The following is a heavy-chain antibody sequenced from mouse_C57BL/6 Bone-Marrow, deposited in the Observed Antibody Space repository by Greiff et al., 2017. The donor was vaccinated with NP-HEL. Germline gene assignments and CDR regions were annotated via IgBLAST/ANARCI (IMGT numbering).Heavy chain of an antibody. V-gene: IGHV5-15*01. D-gene: IGHD2-5*01. CDR2: ISNLAYSI. CDR1: GFTFSDYG. Sequence: EVKVVESGGGLVQPGGSLKLSCAASGFTFSDYGMAWVRQAPRKGPEWVAFISNLAYSIYYADTVTGRFTISRENAKNTLYLEMSSLRSEDTAMYYCARHESNYVDYYARDYWGQGTSVTVSS. J-gene: IGHJ4*01. CDR3: ARHESNYVDYYARDY.